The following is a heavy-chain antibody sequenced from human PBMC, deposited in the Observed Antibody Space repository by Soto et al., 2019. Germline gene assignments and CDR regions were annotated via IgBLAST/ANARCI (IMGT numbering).Heavy chain of an antibody. Sequence: SVKVSCKASGGTFSSYAISWVRQAPGQGLEWMGGIIPIFGTANYAQKFQGRVTITADKSTSTAYMELSSLRSEDTAVYYCARDVVVAATRYFQHWGQGTLVTVSS. CDR3: ARDVVVAATRYFQH. V-gene: IGHV1-69*06. D-gene: IGHD2-15*01. J-gene: IGHJ1*01. CDR1: GGTFSSYA. CDR2: IIPIFGTA.